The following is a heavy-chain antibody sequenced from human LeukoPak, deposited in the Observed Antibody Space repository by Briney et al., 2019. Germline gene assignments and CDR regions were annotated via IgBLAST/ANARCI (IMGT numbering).Heavy chain of an antibody. CDR1: GFTFSRSD. D-gene: IGHD6-13*01. CDR2: ISGSGGST. V-gene: IGHV3-23*01. J-gene: IGHJ5*01. Sequence: HTGGSLRLSCSASGFTFSRSDMIWVRQAPGKGLEWVSIISGSGGSTFYADSVRGRFTISRDNSDNRLYLQMNSLRVEDTAVHFCVKKGSSWSPRFDSWGQGTLVIVSS. CDR3: VKKGSSWSPRFDS.